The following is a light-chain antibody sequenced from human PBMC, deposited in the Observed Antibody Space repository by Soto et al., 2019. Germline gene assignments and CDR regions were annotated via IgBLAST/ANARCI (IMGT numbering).Light chain of an antibody. J-gene: IGKJ1*01. Sequence: DIVMTQSPDSLAVSLGERATINCKSSQSVLYSSNNKNYLAWYQQKPGQPPKLLIYWASTRESGVPDRFSGSGSGTDSTLTISSLQAEDVAVYYCRQYYSTPRTFGQGTKVEIK. V-gene: IGKV4-1*01. CDR3: RQYYSTPRT. CDR2: WAS. CDR1: QSVLYSSNNKNY.